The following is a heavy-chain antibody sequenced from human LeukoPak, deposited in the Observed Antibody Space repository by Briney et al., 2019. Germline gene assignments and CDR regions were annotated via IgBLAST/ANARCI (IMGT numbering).Heavy chain of an antibody. Sequence: GGSLRLSCAASGFTFSDYYMSWIRQAPGKGLEWVSYISSSSSYTNYADSVKGRFTISRDNAENSLYLQMNSLRAEDTAVYYCARQPGYSSGWYDYWGQGTLVTVSS. J-gene: IGHJ4*02. CDR1: GFTFSDYY. CDR3: ARQPGYSSGWYDY. D-gene: IGHD6-19*01. V-gene: IGHV3-11*06. CDR2: ISSSSSYT.